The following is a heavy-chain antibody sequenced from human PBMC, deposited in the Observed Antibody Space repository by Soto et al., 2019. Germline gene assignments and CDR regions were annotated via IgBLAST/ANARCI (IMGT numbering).Heavy chain of an antibody. CDR1: GFSFSNYN. CDR2: ITGSSDTV. D-gene: IGHD3-16*01. Sequence: LRLSCVASGFSFSNYNMNWVRQAPGKGLEWVSYITGSSDTVHYAVSVRGRFTISRDNAESSLYLQMNSLRDEDTAVYFCARDFGHGYYFDYLGRGSLVKVS. CDR3: ARDFGHGYYFDY. V-gene: IGHV3-48*02. J-gene: IGHJ4*01.